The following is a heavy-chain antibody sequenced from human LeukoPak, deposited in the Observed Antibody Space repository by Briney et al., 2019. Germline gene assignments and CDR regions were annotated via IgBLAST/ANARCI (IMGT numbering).Heavy chain of an antibody. D-gene: IGHD3-22*01. J-gene: IGHJ3*02. Sequence: PSETLSLTCTVSGGSISSYYWSWIRQPAGKELEGIGRIYTSGSTNYNPSLKSRVTMSVDTSKNQFSLKLSSVTAADTAVYYCARDHTPYYDGSGYRDDAFDIWGQGTMVTVSS. V-gene: IGHV4-4*07. CDR3: ARDHTPYYDGSGYRDDAFDI. CDR1: GGSISSYY. CDR2: IYTSGST.